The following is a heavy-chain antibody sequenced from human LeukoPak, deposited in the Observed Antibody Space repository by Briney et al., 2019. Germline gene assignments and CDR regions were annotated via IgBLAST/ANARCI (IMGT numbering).Heavy chain of an antibody. CDR1: GGSISTYY. V-gene: IGHV4-59*01. CDR3: ARDRGYYFCSGSYLGD. CDR2: IYYSGST. J-gene: IGHJ4*02. D-gene: IGHD3-10*01. Sequence: SETLSLTCPVSGGSISTYYWSWIRQPPGKGLEWIGYIYYSGSTNYNPSLKSRVTISVDTSKDQFSLKLSSVTAADTAVYYCARDRGYYFCSGSYLGDWGQGTLVTVSS.